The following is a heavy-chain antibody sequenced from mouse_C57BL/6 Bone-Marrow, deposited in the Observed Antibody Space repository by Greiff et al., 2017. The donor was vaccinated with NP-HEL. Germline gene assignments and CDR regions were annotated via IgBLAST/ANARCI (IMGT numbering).Heavy chain of an antibody. CDR1: GYTFTSYT. CDR2: INPSSGYT. D-gene: IGHD2-3*01. CDR3: ALYDLAWFAD. Sequence: QVQLQQSGAELARPGASVKMSCKASGYTFTSYTMHWVKQRPGQGLEWIGYINPSSGYTKYNQKFKDKATLTADKSSSTAYMQLSSLTSEDSAVYYCALYDLAWFADWGQGTLVTVSA. J-gene: IGHJ3*01. V-gene: IGHV1-4*01.